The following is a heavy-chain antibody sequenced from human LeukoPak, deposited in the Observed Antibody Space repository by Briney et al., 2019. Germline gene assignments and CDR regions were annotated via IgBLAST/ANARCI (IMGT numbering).Heavy chain of an antibody. V-gene: IGHV4-59*08. CDR1: GGSISSYY. D-gene: IGHD1-26*01. J-gene: IGHJ3*02. Sequence: PSETLSLTCTVSGGSISSYYWSWIRQPPGKGLEWIGYIYYSGSPSYNPSLKSRVTISVDTSKNQFSLKLSSVTAADTAVYYCARHPSKSSGSYYGAFDIWGQGTMVTVSS. CDR3: ARHPSKSSGSYYGAFDI. CDR2: IYYSGSP.